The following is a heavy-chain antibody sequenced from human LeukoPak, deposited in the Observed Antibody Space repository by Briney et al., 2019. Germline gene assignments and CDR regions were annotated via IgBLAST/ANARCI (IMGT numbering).Heavy chain of an antibody. J-gene: IGHJ3*02. V-gene: IGHV3-7*01. CDR1: GFTFSSYW. Sequence: GGSLRLSCAASGFTFSSYWMSWVRQAPGKGLEWVANIKQDGSEKYYVDSVKGRFTISRDNAKNSLYLQMNSLRAEGTAVYYCARDRGSYFVPDAFDIWGQGTMVTVSS. CDR2: IKQDGSEK. CDR3: ARDRGSYFVPDAFDI. D-gene: IGHD1-26*01.